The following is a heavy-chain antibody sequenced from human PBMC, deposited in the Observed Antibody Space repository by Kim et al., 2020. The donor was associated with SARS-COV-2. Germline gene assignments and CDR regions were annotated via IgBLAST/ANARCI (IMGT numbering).Heavy chain of an antibody. J-gene: IGHJ6*02. D-gene: IGHD6-25*01. Sequence: TTYAPSVKGRFPVSRDDSKNSLFLQMNSLQSEDTAVYFCARDTAAAMDVWGQGTTVTASS. CDR2: T. V-gene: IGHV3-72*01. CDR3: ARDTAAAMDV.